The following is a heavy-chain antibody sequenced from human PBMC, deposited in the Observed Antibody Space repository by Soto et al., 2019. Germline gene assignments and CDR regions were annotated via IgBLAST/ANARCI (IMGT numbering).Heavy chain of an antibody. J-gene: IGHJ3*02. CDR1: GGTFSSYA. Sequence: QVQLVQSGAEVKKPGSSVKVSCKASGGTFSSYAISWVRQAPGQGLEWMGGIIPIFGTANYAQKFQGRVTITADESTSTAYMGLSSLRSEDTAVYYCARVRDSRGYYWGAFDIWGQGTMVTVSS. V-gene: IGHV1-69*12. D-gene: IGHD3-22*01. CDR3: ARVRDSRGYYWGAFDI. CDR2: IIPIFGTA.